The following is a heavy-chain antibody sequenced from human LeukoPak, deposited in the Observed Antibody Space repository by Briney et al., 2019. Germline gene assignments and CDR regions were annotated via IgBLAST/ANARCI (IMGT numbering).Heavy chain of an antibody. CDR2: IYSGGST. V-gene: IGHV3-53*01. D-gene: IGHD1-26*01. CDR3: ARDFGHQVGATRYYFDS. J-gene: IGHJ4*02. CDR1: GFTVSSNY. Sequence: GGSLRLSCAASGFTVSSNYMSWVRQAPGKGLEWVSVIYSGGSTYYADSVKGRFTISRDNSKNTLYLQMNSLKAEDTAVYYCARDFGHQVGATRYYFDSWGQGTLVTVSS.